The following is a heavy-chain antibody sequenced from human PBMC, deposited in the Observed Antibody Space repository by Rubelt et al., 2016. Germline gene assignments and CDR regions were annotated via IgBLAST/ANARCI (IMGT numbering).Heavy chain of an antibody. J-gene: IGHJ4*02. CDR3: AKDRDGSWTLDY. D-gene: IGHD3/OR15-3a*01. Sequence: EVQLLESGGGLVQPGGSLRLSCAASGFTFSSYAMSWVRQAPGKGLEWLSIIISDGIRKYYADSVKGRFTVSRDNSKNTEYLQMDSLGPEDTGVYYCAKDRDGSWTLDYWGQGILVTVSA. V-gene: IGHV3-23*01. CDR1: GFTFSSYA. CDR2: IISDGIRK.